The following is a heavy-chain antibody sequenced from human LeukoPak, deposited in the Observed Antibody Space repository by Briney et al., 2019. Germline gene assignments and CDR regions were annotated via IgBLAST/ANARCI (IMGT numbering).Heavy chain of an antibody. D-gene: IGHD2-15*01. J-gene: IGHJ4*02. CDR3: ARNGALGSCSGGSCPLDY. CDR1: GFIFSTYS. CDR2: IISGSNTI. Sequence: GGSLRLSCAASGFIFSTYSMTWVRQAPGKGLECVAYIISGSNTIYYADSVKGRFTVSRDNAKNSLSLQMNSLRAEDTAIYYCARNGALGSCSGGSCPLDYWGQGTLVTVSS. V-gene: IGHV3-48*01.